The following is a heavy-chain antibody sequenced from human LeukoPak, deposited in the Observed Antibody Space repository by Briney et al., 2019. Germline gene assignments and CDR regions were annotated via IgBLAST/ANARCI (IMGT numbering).Heavy chain of an antibody. D-gene: IGHD2-2*01. J-gene: IGHJ5*02. CDR1: GGSISSYY. CDR2: IYYSGST. CDR3: ARGPYCSSTSCPGDWFDP. Sequence: SETLSLTCTVSGGSISSYYWSWIRQPPGKGLEWIGYIYYSGSTNYNPSLKSRVTISVDTSKNQFSLKLSSVTAADTAVYHCARGPYCSSTSCPGDWFDPWGQGTLVTVSS. V-gene: IGHV4-59*01.